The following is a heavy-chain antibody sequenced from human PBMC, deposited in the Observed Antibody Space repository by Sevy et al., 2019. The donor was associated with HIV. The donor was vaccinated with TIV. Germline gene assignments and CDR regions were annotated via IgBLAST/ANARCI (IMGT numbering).Heavy chain of an antibody. CDR3: SRESIDYNIPFEY. J-gene: IGHJ4*02. V-gene: IGHV3-30*02. D-gene: IGHD1-20*01. CDR2: IRSRGDNQ. Sequence: GESLRLSCAASGFTFSNYDMHWVRQTPGKGLEWVALIRSRGDNQYYADSVKGRFTVSRDNSKNTLYLLMNSLRGEDTAVYYCSRESIDYNIPFEYWGQGTLVTVSS. CDR1: GFTFSNYD.